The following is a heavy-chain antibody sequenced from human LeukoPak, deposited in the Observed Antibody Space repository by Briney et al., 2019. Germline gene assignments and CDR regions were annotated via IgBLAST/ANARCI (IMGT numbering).Heavy chain of an antibody. Sequence: GGSLRLSCAASGFTFSSYSMNWVRQAPGKGLEWVSGISGSGGSTDYADSVKGRFTISRDNSKNTLYLQMNSLRAEDTAVYYCAKKLVGANPFDFWGQGTLVTVSS. V-gene: IGHV3-23*01. CDR2: ISGSGGST. CDR3: AKKLVGANPFDF. CDR1: GFTFSSYS. J-gene: IGHJ4*02. D-gene: IGHD1-26*01.